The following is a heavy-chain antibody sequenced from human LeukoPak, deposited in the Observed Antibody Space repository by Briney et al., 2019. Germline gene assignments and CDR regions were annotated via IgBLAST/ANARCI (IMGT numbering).Heavy chain of an antibody. D-gene: IGHD1-1*01. J-gene: IGHJ5*02. CDR1: GYTFTSYG. CDR3: ARVFSPGNWFDP. Sequence: ASVKVSCKASGYTFTSYGISWVRQAPGQGLEWMGRISAYNGNTNYAQKLQGRVTMTTDTSTSTAYMELRSLRSDDTAVYYCARVFSPGNWFDPWAREPWSPSPQ. V-gene: IGHV1-18*01. CDR2: ISAYNGNT.